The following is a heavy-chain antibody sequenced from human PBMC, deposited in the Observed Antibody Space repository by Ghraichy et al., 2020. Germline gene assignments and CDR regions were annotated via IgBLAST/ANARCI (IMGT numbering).Heavy chain of an antibody. Sequence: LTCAASGFTFSSCAMAWVRQAPGKGLEWVTLIAVSDDFTYYADSVKGRFTISRDNSKKMLFLQMNSLRAEDTAVYFCAKARCSGYGCDYFDYWGQGTLVSVSS. CDR3: AKARCSGYGCDYFDY. V-gene: IGHV3-23*01. CDR2: IAVSDDFT. D-gene: IGHD5-12*01. CDR1: GFTFSSCA. J-gene: IGHJ4*02.